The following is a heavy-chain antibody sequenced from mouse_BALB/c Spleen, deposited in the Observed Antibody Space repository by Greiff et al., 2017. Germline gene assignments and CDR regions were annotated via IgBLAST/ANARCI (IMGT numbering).Heavy chain of an antibody. CDR1: GFTFSSFG. CDR3: ARGLRLPFAY. Sequence: EVKLVESGGGLVQPGGSRKLSCAASGFTFSSFGMHWVRQAPEKGLEWVAYISSGSSTIYYADTVKGRFTISRDNPKNTLFLQMTSLRSEDSAVYYCARGLRLPFAYWGQGTLVTVSA. D-gene: IGHD1-2*01. CDR2: ISSGSSTI. V-gene: IGHV5-17*02. J-gene: IGHJ3*01.